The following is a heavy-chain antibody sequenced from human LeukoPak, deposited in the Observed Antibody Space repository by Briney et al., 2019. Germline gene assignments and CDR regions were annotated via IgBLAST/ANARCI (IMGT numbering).Heavy chain of an antibody. V-gene: IGHV4-34*01. J-gene: IGHJ1*01. D-gene: IGHD3-22*01. CDR3: ARGPYNPIVVVTHFSAPTAGYFQH. CDR2: INHSGST. CDR1: GGSFSGYY. Sequence: SETLSLTCAVYGGSFSGYYWSWIRQPPGKGLEWIGEINHSGSTNYNPSLKSRVTISVDTSKNQFSLKLSSVTAADTAVYYCARGPYNPIVVVTHFSAPTAGYFQHWGQGTLVTVSS.